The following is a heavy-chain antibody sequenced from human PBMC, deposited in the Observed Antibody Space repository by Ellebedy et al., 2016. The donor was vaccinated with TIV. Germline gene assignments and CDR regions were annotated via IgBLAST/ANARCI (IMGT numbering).Heavy chain of an antibody. CDR3: ATGARSEGGY. J-gene: IGHJ4*02. V-gene: IGHV3-7*01. CDR2: IKEDGSRT. CDR1: GFTFSIYW. D-gene: IGHD2-15*01. Sequence: GESLKIYCAASGFTFSIYWMNWVRQAPGKGLEWVANIKEDGSRTSYVDSVRGRFTISRDNDKNSLYLQMNSLRAEDTAVYYCATGARSEGGYWGQGTLVTVSS.